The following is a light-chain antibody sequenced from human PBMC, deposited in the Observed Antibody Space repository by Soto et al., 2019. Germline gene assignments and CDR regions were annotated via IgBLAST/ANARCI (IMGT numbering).Light chain of an antibody. Sequence: DIQMTQSPSTLSASMGDRVAITCRASESVSAWLAWYQQKPGKAPKLLIYDASNLQSGVPSRFSASGSGTEFTLTISSLQPDDFATYYSQQYDSFSTFGQGTKVEIK. J-gene: IGKJ1*01. CDR3: QQYDSFST. CDR2: DAS. V-gene: IGKV1-5*01. CDR1: ESVSAW.